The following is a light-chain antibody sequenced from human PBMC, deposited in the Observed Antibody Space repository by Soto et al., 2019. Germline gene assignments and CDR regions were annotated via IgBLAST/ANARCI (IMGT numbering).Light chain of an antibody. V-gene: IGLV2-14*01. J-gene: IGLJ1*01. CDR3: SSYTSSSTV. Sequence: QSVLTQPASVSGSPGQSITISCTGTSSDISGYNYVSWYQQHPGKAPKLMIYDVSNRPSGVSNRFSGSKSGDTASLTISGFHAEDEADYYCSSYTSSSTVFGTGTKVTVL. CDR1: SSDISGYNY. CDR2: DVS.